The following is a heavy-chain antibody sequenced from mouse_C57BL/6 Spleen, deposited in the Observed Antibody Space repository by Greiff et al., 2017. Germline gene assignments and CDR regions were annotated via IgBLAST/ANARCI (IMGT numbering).Heavy chain of an antibody. V-gene: IGHV1-82*01. D-gene: IGHD2-1*01. J-gene: IGHJ3*01. CDR1: GYAFSSSW. Sequence: VQLQQSGPELVKPGASVKISCKASGYAFSSSWMNWVKQRPGKGLEWIGRIYPGDGDTNYNGKFKGKATLTADKSSSTAYMQLSSLTSEDSAVYFCARYGNYPAWFAYWGQGTLVTVSA. CDR2: IYPGDGDT. CDR3: ARYGNYPAWFAY.